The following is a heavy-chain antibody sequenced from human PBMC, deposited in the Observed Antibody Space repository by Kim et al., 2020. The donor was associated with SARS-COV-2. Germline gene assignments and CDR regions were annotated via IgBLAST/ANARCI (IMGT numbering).Heavy chain of an antibody. CDR3: SKRGPDCSGTICHKWYFDL. D-gene: IGHD2-2*01. CDR1: GFTFSIYA. J-gene: IGHJ2*01. CDR2: IGGGGANT. Sequence: GGSLRLSCAASGFTFSIYAMTWVRKAPGKGLEWVSTIGGGGANTYYADSVKGRFTISRDNSKNTLYLQMNSLRAEDTAVYYCSKRGPDCSGTICHKWYFDLWGRGTLVTVSS. V-gene: IGHV3-23*01.